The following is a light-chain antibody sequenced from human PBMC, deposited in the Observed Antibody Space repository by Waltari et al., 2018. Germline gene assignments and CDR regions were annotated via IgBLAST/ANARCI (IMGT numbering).Light chain of an antibody. CDR2: DVR. CDR1: SSDVGAYNY. J-gene: IGLJ3*02. V-gene: IGLV2-14*03. CDR3: SSYTSGNTWV. Sequence: QSVLTQPASVSGSSGQSLTLSCTGTSSDVGAYNYVSWYQQHPGKAPKIVIYDVRKRPSGVSDRFSGSKSGNTASLTISGLQAEDEADYYCSSYTSGNTWVFGGGTKLTVL.